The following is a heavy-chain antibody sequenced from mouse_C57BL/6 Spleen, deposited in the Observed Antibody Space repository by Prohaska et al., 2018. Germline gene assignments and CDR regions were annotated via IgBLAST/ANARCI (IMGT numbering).Heavy chain of an antibody. CDR1: VFTVSCFW. CDR2: MKSDGSVI. V-gene: IGHV11-2*01. Sequence: EVQLLETGGGLVQPGGSRGRSGDGAVFTVSCFWMSWVRQTTGKNMEWIGYMKSDGSVINDEPAIKDGFTIFRDKDKSTLYLQMIYVRSEDTATYFCMTYASYRYYDVPSTATTVTLSS. CDR3: MTYASYRYYDV. J-gene: IGHJ1*03. D-gene: IGHD6-5*01.